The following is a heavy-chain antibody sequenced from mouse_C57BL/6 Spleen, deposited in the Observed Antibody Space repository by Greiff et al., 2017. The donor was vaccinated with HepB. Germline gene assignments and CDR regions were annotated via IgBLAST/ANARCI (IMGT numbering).Heavy chain of an antibody. CDR2: INPNNGGT. V-gene: IGHV1-18*01. CDR1: GYTFTDYN. J-gene: IGHJ3*01. CDR3: ARRALYDGYYEFAY. D-gene: IGHD2-3*01. Sequence: EVQLQQSGPELVKPGASVKIPCKASGYTFTDYNMDWVKQSHGKSLEWIGDINPNNGGTIYNQKFKGKATLTVDKSSSTAYMELRSLTSEDTAVYYCARRALYDGYYEFAYWGQGTLVTVSA.